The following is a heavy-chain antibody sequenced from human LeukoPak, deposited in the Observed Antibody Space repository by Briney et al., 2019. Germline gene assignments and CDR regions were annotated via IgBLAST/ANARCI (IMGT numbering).Heavy chain of an antibody. CDR2: IYTSGST. CDR3: ARHHDRVFSWFDP. V-gene: IGHV4-4*07. J-gene: IGHJ5*02. CDR1: GGSISSYN. D-gene: IGHD3-9*01. Sequence: PSETLSLTCTVSGGSISSYNWSWIRQPAGKGLEWIGRIYTSGSTNYNPSLKSRVTMSVDTSKNQFSLKLSSVTAADTAAYYCARHHDRVFSWFDPWGQGTLVTVSS.